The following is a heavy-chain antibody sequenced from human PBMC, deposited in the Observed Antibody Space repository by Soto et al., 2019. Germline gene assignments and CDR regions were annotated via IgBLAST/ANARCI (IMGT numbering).Heavy chain of an antibody. Sequence: EVQLVESGGGLVQPGGSLRLSCAASGFTFSSYWMSWVRQAPGKGLEWVANIKQDGSEKYYVDSVKGRFTISRDNAKNSLYLQMNSLRAGDTAVDYCAGMSYSSGWSHFDFWGQGTPVTVSS. D-gene: IGHD6-19*01. V-gene: IGHV3-7*01. J-gene: IGHJ4*02. CDR1: GFTFSSYW. CDR2: IKQDGSEK. CDR3: AGMSYSSGWSHFDF.